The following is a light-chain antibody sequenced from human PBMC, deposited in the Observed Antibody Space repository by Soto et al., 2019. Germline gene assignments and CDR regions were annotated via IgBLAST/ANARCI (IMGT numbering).Light chain of an antibody. J-gene: IGKJ5*01. CDR2: AAS. V-gene: IGKV1-39*01. CDR3: QQAYSFPIT. Sequence: DIQMTQSPSSLSASVGDRVTITCRASQSISSYLNWYQQKPGKAPKLLIYAASTLQSGVPSRFSGNGSGTDFTLIISSLQPEDSATYYCQQAYSFPITFGQGTRLEIK. CDR1: QSISSY.